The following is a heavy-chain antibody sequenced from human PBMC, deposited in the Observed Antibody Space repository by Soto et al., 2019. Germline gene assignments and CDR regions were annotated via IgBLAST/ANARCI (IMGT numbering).Heavy chain of an antibody. J-gene: IGHJ5*02. CDR3: ARIVGATSGWFDP. D-gene: IGHD1-26*01. CDR2: IYYNGAT. CDR1: GGFSSSGEYY. V-gene: IGHV4-30-4*01. Sequence: QVQLQESGPGLVRPSQTLSLTCAVSGGFSSSGEYYWTWIRQPPGKGLEWIGHIYYNGATNYNPSLKSRISVSVDTSKNQFSLRLSSVTAADTAMYYCARIVGATSGWFDPWGQGTLVTVSS.